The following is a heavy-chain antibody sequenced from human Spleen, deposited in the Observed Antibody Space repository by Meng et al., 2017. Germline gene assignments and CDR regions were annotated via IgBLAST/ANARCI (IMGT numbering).Heavy chain of an antibody. CDR2: INSDGSST. CDR3: AKVLGGGGSYYFDY. V-gene: IGHV3-74*01. D-gene: IGHD1-26*01. Sequence: GESLKISCAASGFTVSSNYMSWVRQAPGKGLVWVSRINSDGSSTSYADSVKGRFTISRDNAKNTVYLQMNSLRAEDTAVYYCAKVLGGGGSYYFDYWGQGTLVTVSS. CDR1: GFTVSSNY. J-gene: IGHJ4*02.